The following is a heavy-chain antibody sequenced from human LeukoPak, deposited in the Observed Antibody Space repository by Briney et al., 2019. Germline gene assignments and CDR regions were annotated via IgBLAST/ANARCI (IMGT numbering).Heavy chain of an antibody. Sequence: PGGSLRLSCAASGITFDDYAMQWVRQAPGKGLEWVSGISWNSGKIAYADSVKGRFTISRDNAKNSLYLQMNNLRAEDTAWYYCAKQGAWGQGTLVTVSS. CDR3: AKQGA. CDR1: GITFDDYA. J-gene: IGHJ5*02. V-gene: IGHV3-9*01. CDR2: ISWNSGKI.